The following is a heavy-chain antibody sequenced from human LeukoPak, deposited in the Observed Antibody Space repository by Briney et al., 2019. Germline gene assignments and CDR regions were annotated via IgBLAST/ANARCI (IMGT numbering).Heavy chain of an antibody. V-gene: IGHV1-46*01. Sequence: ASVKVSCKASGYTFTSYYMHWVRQAPGQGLEWMGIINPSGGSTSYAQKFQGRVTMTRDMSTSIVYMELSSLRSEDTAVYYCARVGYDFWSGYFTPLFDYWGQGTLVTVSS. J-gene: IGHJ4*02. CDR2: INPSGGST. CDR1: GYTFTSYY. CDR3: ARVGYDFWSGYFTPLFDY. D-gene: IGHD3-3*01.